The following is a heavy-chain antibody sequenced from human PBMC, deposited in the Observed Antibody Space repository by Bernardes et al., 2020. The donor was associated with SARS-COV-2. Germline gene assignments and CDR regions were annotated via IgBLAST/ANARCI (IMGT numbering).Heavy chain of an antibody. CDR3: ARGPPGYYDRSGPDAFDI. J-gene: IGHJ3*02. D-gene: IGHD3-22*01. CDR1: GGSFTGYY. CDR2: ITHSGST. V-gene: IGHV4-34*01. Sequence: SETLSLTCAVYGGSFTGYYWSWIRKSPEKGLEWIGEITHSGSTKYNPSLKSRVTISADSSKNQFSLKVASATAADTAVYYCARGPPGYYDRSGPDAFDIWGQGTVVTVSS.